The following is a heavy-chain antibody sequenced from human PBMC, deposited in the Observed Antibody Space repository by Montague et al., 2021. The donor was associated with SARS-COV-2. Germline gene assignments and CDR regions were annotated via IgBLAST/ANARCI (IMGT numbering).Heavy chain of an antibody. Sequence: SETLSLTCSVSGGSISGYFWSWFLQPAGKGLEWIGRIYPSGGIFXCGRTNYHPFPMSLVTVSIDTSRNQFSLSPASVTAADTAVYFCARDSDFSSWHEAEDYFDDWGQGILVAVSS. J-gene: IGHJ4*02. V-gene: IGHV4-4*07. CDR1: GGSISGYF. CDR2: IYPSGGIFXCGRT. CDR3: ARDSDFSSWHEAEDYFDD. D-gene: IGHD6-13*01.